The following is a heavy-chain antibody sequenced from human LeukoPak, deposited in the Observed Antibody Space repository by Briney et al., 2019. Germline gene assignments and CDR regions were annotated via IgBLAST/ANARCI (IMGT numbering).Heavy chain of an antibody. Sequence: SVKVSCKASGGTFSSYAISWVRQAPGQGLEWMGRIIPILGIANYAQKFQGRVTITADKSTSTAYMELSSLRSEDTAVYYCARVHLEAVAGTEDYWGQGTLVTVSS. J-gene: IGHJ4*02. CDR2: IIPILGIA. D-gene: IGHD6-19*01. V-gene: IGHV1-69*04. CDR1: GGTFSSYA. CDR3: ARVHLEAVAGTEDY.